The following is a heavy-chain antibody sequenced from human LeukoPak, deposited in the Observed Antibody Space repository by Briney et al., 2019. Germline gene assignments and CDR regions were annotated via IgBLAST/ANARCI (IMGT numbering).Heavy chain of an antibody. CDR3: ARRSVSGLYLPSFDH. CDR2: ISPYNGNT. Sequence: ASVKVSCKTSGYNFSSYPINWVRQAPGQGPEWMAWISPYNGNTNYAQKFQVRLTMTTDTSTSTAYMELRSLSPDDTAVYYCARRSVSGLYLPSFDHWGPGTLVTVSS. V-gene: IGHV1-18*01. D-gene: IGHD6-19*01. CDR1: GYNFSSYP. J-gene: IGHJ4*02.